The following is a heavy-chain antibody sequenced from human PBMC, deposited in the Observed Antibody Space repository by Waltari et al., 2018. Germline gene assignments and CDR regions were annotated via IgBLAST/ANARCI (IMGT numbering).Heavy chain of an antibody. D-gene: IGHD3-3*01. V-gene: IGHV4-34*01. CDR1: GGSFSGYY. CDR2: INHSGST. J-gene: IGHJ4*02. CDR3: ARVRRFLRNYFDY. Sequence: QVQLQQWGAGLLKPSETLSLPCAVYGGSFSGYYWSWIRQPPGKGLEWSGEINHSGSTNYNPSLKSRVTISVDTSKNQFSLKLSSVTDADTAVYYCARVRRFLRNYFDYWGQGTLVTVSS.